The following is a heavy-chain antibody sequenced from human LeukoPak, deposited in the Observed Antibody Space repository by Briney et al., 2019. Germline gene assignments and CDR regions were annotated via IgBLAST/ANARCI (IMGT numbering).Heavy chain of an antibody. J-gene: IGHJ3*02. V-gene: IGHV4-39*01. CDR2: VYYSGST. Sequence: SETLFLTCTVSSASISSSSYYWGWIRQSPEKGLEWIGSVYYSGSTYYNPSLKSRVTISVDTSNNQFSLELSSVTAADTAVYYCARPWSTSLRDAFDIWGQGTMVTVSP. D-gene: IGHD3-3*01. CDR3: ARPWSTSLRDAFDI. CDR1: SASISSSSYY.